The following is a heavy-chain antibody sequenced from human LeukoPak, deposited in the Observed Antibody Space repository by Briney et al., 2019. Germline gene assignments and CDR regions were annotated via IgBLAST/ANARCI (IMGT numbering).Heavy chain of an antibody. CDR1: GLTVSSNY. Sequence: GGSLRLSCTVSGLTVSSNYMSWVRQVSGKGLEWLSVIYSGGNTDYADSVKGRFTISRDTSENTLYLQMNSLRVDDSAMYYCARDSGYHPCFAYWGQGILVTVSS. CDR3: ARDSGYHPCFAY. CDR2: IYSGGNT. J-gene: IGHJ4*02. D-gene: IGHD5-12*01. V-gene: IGHV3-53*01.